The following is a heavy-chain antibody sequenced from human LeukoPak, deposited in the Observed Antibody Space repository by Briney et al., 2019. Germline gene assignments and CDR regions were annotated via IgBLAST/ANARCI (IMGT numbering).Heavy chain of an antibody. D-gene: IGHD6-19*01. CDR2: INHSGST. V-gene: IGHV4-34*01. Sequence: SETLSLTCAVYGGSFSGYYWSWIRQPPGKGLEWIGEINHSGSTNYNPSLKSRVTISVDTSKNQFSLKLSSVTAADTAVYYCASNGWYQPSIYWGQGTLVTVSS. CDR3: ASNGWYQPSIY. CDR1: GGSFSGYY. J-gene: IGHJ4*02.